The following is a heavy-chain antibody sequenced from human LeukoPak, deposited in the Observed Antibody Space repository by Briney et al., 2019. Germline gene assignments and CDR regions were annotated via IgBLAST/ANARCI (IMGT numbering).Heavy chain of an antibody. CDR1: GGSISSSSYY. J-gene: IGHJ4*02. CDR3: ARRGTGTTPKYFDY. Sequence: PSETLSLTCTVSGGSISSSSYYWGWIRQPPGKGLEWIGSIYYSGSTYYNPSLKSRVTISVDTSKNQFSLKLSSVTAADTAVYYCARRGTGTTPKYFDYWGQGTLVTVSS. CDR2: IYYSGST. D-gene: IGHD1-1*01. V-gene: IGHV4-39*01.